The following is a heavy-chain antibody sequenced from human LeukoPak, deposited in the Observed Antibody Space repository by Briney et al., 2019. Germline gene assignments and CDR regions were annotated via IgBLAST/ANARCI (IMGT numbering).Heavy chain of an antibody. D-gene: IGHD5-12*01. CDR2: IYHSGST. V-gene: IGHV4-4*02. CDR3: ARAGGYSGYASN. J-gene: IGHJ4*02. CDR1: GDSISSSNW. Sequence: SETLSLTCAVSGDSISSSNWWNWVRQPPGKGLEWVGEIYHSGSTYYNPSLKSRVTISVDRSKNKFSLNLTSVNVADTAVYYCARAGGYSGYASNWGQGTLVTVSS.